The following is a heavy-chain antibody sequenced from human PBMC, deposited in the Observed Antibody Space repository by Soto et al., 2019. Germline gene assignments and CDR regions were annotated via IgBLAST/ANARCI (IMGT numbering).Heavy chain of an antibody. V-gene: IGHV1-3*01. Sequence: GASVKVSCKASGYTFTSYAMHWVRQAPGQRLEWMGWINAGNGNTKYSQKFQGRVTITRDTSASTAYMELSSLRSEDTAVYYCARAITMIFHNLFDPWGQGTLVIVSS. CDR1: GYTFTSYA. D-gene: IGHD3-22*01. CDR3: ARAITMIFHNLFDP. CDR2: INAGNGNT. J-gene: IGHJ5*02.